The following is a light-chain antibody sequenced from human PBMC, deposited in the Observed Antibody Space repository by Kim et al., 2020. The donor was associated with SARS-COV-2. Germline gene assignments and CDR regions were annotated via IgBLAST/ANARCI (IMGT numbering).Light chain of an antibody. CDR2: GAS. CDR1: RGVSND. J-gene: IGKJ4*01. Sequence: VAQGEGVTRPWRAGRGVSNDLAWYQQKPGQVPRLLIWGASARATGIPARFSGSGSGTEFTVTSSSLQSEDFTVYCCQQYKIWPLTFGGGTKVDIK. CDR3: QQYKIWPLT. V-gene: IGKV3-15*01.